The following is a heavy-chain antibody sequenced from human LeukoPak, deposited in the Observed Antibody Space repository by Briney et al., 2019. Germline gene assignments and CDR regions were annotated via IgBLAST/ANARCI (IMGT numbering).Heavy chain of an antibody. Sequence: GGSLRLSCAASGFTFSSYWMSWVRQAPGKGLEWVANIKQDGSEKYYVDSVKGRFTTSRDNAKNSLYLQMNSLRAEDTAVYYCARDLTAPPIAVAGDWGQGTLVTVSS. CDR1: GFTFSSYW. V-gene: IGHV3-7*01. D-gene: IGHD6-19*01. CDR2: IKQDGSEK. J-gene: IGHJ4*02. CDR3: ARDLTAPPIAVAGD.